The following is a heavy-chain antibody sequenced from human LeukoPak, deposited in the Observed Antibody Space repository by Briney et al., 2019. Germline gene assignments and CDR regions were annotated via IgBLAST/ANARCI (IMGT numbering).Heavy chain of an antibody. CDR1: GGSISSYY. J-gene: IGHJ5*01. D-gene: IGHD2-15*01. CDR3: ARDYSGGSWYDS. CDR2: IYTSGST. V-gene: IGHV4-4*07. Sequence: PSETLSLTCTVSGGSISSYYWSWIRQPAGKGLEWIGRIYTSGSTNYSPSLKSRVTISVDKSKNQFSLKLSSATAADTAVYYCARDYSGGSWYDSWGQGTLVTVPS.